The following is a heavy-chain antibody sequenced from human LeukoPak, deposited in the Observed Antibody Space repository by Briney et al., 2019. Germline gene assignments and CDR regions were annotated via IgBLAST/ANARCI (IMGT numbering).Heavy chain of an antibody. J-gene: IGHJ4*02. CDR1: GGSFSDYY. Sequence: SETLSLTCAVYGGSFSDYYWSWIRQPPGKGLEWIGEINHSGSTNYNPSLKSRVTISVDTSKNQFSLKLTSLTAADTAVYYCVRGDSSGYYFHYWGQGTLVTVSS. CDR2: INHSGST. D-gene: IGHD3-22*01. CDR3: VRGDSSGYYFHY. V-gene: IGHV4-34*01.